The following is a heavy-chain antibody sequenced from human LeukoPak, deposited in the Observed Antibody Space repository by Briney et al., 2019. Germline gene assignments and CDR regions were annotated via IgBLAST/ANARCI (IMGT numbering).Heavy chain of an antibody. CDR3: ATDPQLGDAFDI. V-gene: IGHV1-8*02. Sequence: ASVKVSCKASGYTFTSYGISWVRQAPGQGLEWMGWMNPNSGNTGYAQKFQGRVTMTRNTSISTAYMELSSLRSEDTAVYYCATDPQLGDAFDIWGQGTMVTVSS. CDR2: MNPNSGNT. D-gene: IGHD5-24*01. J-gene: IGHJ3*02. CDR1: GYTFTSYG.